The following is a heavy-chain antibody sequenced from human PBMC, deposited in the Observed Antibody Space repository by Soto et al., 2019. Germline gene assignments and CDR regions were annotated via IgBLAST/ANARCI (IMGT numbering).Heavy chain of an antibody. D-gene: IGHD6-19*01. CDR2: INHSGST. CDR3: ARLASGWQYYYFDF. V-gene: IGHV4-34*01. J-gene: IGHJ2*01. CDR1: GGSFSPYF. Sequence: QVQLLQWGAGLLKPSETLSLTCAVYGGSFSPYFWSWIRQPPGKGLEWIGEINHSGSTNYNPSLTRRATLAVDTSKNQVSLKLTSVTAADTAVYYCARLASGWQYYYFDFWGRGTPVTVSS.